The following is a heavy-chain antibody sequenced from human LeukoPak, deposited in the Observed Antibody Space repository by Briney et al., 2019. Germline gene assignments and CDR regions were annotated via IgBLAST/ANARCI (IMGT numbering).Heavy chain of an antibody. CDR1: GFTFSNYG. V-gene: IGHV3-30*02. Sequence: PGGSLRLSCAASGFTFSNYGMHWVRQAPGKGLEWVAFIRYDGSNKYYADSVKGRFTISRDNSKNTLYLQMNSLRAEDTAVYYCTKALLYDSTWYGDYWGQGTLVTVSS. CDR2: IRYDGSNK. CDR3: TKALLYDSTWYGDY. J-gene: IGHJ4*02. D-gene: IGHD6-13*01.